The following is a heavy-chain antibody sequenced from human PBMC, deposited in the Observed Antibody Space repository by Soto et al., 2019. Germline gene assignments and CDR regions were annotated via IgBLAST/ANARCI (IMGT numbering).Heavy chain of an antibody. Sequence: ASVKGYCKVSGYTLPELSMHWVRQAPGKGLEWMGGFDPEDGETIYAQKFQGRVTMTEDTSTDTAYMELSSLRSEDTAVYYCATSFTMVRLVRYYYYYYCMDVRCEGXSLTVS. V-gene: IGHV1-24*01. CDR1: GYTLPELS. CDR3: ATSFTMVRLVRYYYYYYCMDV. J-gene: IGHJ6*02. CDR2: FDPEDGET. D-gene: IGHD3-10*01.